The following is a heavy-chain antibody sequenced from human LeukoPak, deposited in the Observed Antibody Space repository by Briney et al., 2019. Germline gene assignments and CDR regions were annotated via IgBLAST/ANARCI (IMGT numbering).Heavy chain of an antibody. J-gene: IGHJ4*02. CDR2: IRYDGSNQ. Sequence: SGGSLRLSCAASRFTFSSYGMHSVLQAPGKGLQWVAYIRYDGSNQYYADSAKGRFTISRDNSKNTLYLQMNSLRSEDTAVYYCAKDDSTSWYYFDYWGQGTLVTVSS. CDR1: RFTFSSYG. CDR3: AKDDSTSWYYFDY. V-gene: IGHV3-30*02. D-gene: IGHD6-13*01.